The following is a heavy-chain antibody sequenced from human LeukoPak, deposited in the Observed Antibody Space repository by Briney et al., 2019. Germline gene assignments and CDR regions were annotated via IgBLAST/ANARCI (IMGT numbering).Heavy chain of an antibody. D-gene: IGHD3-22*01. CDR3: ARDHYYDSSGQNPGYFQH. CDR2: IIPILGIA. Sequence: ASVTVSCKASGGTFSSYAISWVRQAPGQGLEWMGRIIPILGIANYAQKFQGRVTITADKSTSTAYMELSSLRSEDTAVYYCARDHYYDSSGQNPGYFQHWGQGTLVTVSS. V-gene: IGHV1-69*04. CDR1: GGTFSSYA. J-gene: IGHJ1*01.